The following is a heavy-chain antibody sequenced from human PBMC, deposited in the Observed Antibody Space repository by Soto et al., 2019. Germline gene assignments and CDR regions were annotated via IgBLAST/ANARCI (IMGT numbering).Heavy chain of an antibody. CDR1: GDSVSSYTAG. Sequence: QVQLQQSGPGLVTPSQTLALTCAISGDSVSSYTAGWNWIRQSPSRGLEWLGRTYYRSTWYNEYAVSVRSRITVNPDTSKNRFSLQLNSVTPADTAVYYCVRGRNYAFDYWGQGTLVTVSS. V-gene: IGHV6-1*01. CDR3: VRGRNYAFDY. J-gene: IGHJ4*02. CDR2: TYYRSTWYN. D-gene: IGHD3-16*01.